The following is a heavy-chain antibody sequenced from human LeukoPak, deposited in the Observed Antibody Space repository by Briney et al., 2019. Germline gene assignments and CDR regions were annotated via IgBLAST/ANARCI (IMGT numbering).Heavy chain of an antibody. D-gene: IGHD5-18*01. V-gene: IGHV4-38-2*01. CDR1: GFSITSGDY. Sequence: PSETLSLTCDVSGFSITSGDYWGWIRQSPGRGLEWIGSISHSGDTYYIPSLRSRVTMSLDTSRNQFSLHLRSVSATDTALYFCARVGPLAVGTGKRVYSLDAGGQGTLVTVSS. CDR3: ARVGPLAVGTGKRVYSLDA. CDR2: ISHSGDT. J-gene: IGHJ5*02.